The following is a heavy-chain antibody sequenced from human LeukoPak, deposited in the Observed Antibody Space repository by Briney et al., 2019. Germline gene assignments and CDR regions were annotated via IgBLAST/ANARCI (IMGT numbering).Heavy chain of an antibody. CDR2: IYYSGST. J-gene: IGHJ4*02. D-gene: IGHD5-24*01. V-gene: IGHV4-39*01. CDR1: GGSISSSSYY. Sequence: PSETLSLTCTVSGGSISSSSYYWGWIRQPPWKGLEWIGSIYYSGSTYYNPSLKSRVTISVDTSKNQFSLKLSSVTAADTAVYYCARLSVEMATISPLEDYWGQGTLVTVSS. CDR3: ARLSVEMATISPLEDY.